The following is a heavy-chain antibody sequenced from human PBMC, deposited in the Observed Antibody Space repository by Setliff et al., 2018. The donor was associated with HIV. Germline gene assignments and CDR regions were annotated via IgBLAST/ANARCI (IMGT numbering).Heavy chain of an antibody. D-gene: IGHD3-16*01. CDR3: ARSGGMGNYHWDV. V-gene: IGHV3-49*04. CDR2: IRSKPYGGTT. CDR1: GFTFGDYA. Sequence: PGGSLRLSCSTSGFTFGDYAMSWVRQAPGKGLEWVGFIRSKPYGGTTEYAASLKGRFTISRDDAKKSLYLQMNSLGAEDTAVYYCARSGGMGNYHWDVWGKGTTVTVSS. J-gene: IGHJ6*03.